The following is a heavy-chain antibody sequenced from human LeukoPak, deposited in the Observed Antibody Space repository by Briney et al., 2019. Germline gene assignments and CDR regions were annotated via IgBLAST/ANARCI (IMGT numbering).Heavy chain of an antibody. CDR3: AKRYYYDNSGLWDP. CDR2: ITSSGGST. Sequence: PGGSLRLSCAASGFTFSSYAMSWFRQAPGKGLEWVSAITSSGGSTYYVDSVKGRFTISRDNSKNTLYLQVNSLRAEDTAVYYCAKRYYYDNSGLWDPWGQGTLVTVSS. J-gene: IGHJ5*02. D-gene: IGHD3-22*01. CDR1: GFTFSSYA. V-gene: IGHV3-23*01.